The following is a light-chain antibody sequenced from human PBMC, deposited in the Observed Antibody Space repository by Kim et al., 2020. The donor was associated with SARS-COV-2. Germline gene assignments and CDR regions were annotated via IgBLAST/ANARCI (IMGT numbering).Light chain of an antibody. Sequence: QSVLTQPPSLSGAPGQTVTLSCSGGWSNIGTDYGVHWYQHLPGAAPKVLIYSNIRRPSGVPDRFSGSKSDTSASLVITGLRPEDEADYYCQSYDNNVNGWVFGGGTQLTVL. V-gene: IGLV1-40*01. J-gene: IGLJ3*02. CDR3: QSYDNNVNGWV. CDR1: WSNIGTDYG. CDR2: SNI.